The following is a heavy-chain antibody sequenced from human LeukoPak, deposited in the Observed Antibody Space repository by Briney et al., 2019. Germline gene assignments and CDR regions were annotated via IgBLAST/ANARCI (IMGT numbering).Heavy chain of an antibody. CDR3: VGGSSGWYYYYGMDV. D-gene: IGHD6-19*01. V-gene: IGHV3-15*01. J-gene: IGHJ6*02. Sequence: PGGSLRLSCAASGFTFSNARMSWVRQAPGKGLEWVGRIKSKTDGGTTDYAAPVKGRFTISRDDSKNTLYLQMNSLKTEDTAVYYCVGGSSGWYYYYGMDVWGQGTTVTVSS. CDR1: GFTFSNAR. CDR2: IKSKTDGGTT.